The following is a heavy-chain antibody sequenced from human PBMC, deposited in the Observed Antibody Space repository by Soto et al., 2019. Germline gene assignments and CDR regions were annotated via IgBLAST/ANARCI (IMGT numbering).Heavy chain of an antibody. CDR2: ISGSGGSA. CDR3: AKSIAAFRPDYYYYGMDV. D-gene: IGHD6-6*01. J-gene: IGHJ6*02. V-gene: IGHV3-23*01. CDR1: GFTFSSYA. Sequence: GGSLRLSCAASGFTFSSYAMSWVRQAPGKGLEWVSAISGSGGSAYYADSVKGRFTISRDNSKNTLYLQMNSLRAEDTAVYYCAKSIAAFRPDYYYYGMDVWGQGTTVTVSS.